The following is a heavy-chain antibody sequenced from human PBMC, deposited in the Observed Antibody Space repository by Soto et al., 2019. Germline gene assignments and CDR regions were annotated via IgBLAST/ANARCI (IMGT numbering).Heavy chain of an antibody. J-gene: IGHJ4*02. CDR3: ARGYAEIRYFGWFQTAYFDY. CDR1: GFTFSSYG. D-gene: IGHD3-9*01. CDR2: IWYDGSNK. Sequence: GGSLRLSCASSGFTFSSYGMHWVRQAPGKGLEWVAVIWYDGSNKYYADSVKGRFTISRDNSKNTLYLQMNSLRAEDTAVYYCARGYAEIRYFGWFQTAYFDYWGQGTLVTVSS. V-gene: IGHV3-33*01.